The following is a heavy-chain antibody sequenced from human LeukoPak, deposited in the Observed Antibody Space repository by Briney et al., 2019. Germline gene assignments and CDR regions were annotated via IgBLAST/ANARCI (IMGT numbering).Heavy chain of an antibody. V-gene: IGHV1-2*02. CDR2: INPNTGGT. J-gene: IGHJ6*03. CDR1: GYTFTGYY. Sequence: ASVNVSCKASGYTFTGYYMHWVRQAPGQGLEWMGWINPNTGGTNYAQKFQGRVTMTRDMSISTAYMELSRLRSDDTAVYYCAKLAGHYYMDVWGKGTPVTVSS. CDR3: AKLAGHYYMDV.